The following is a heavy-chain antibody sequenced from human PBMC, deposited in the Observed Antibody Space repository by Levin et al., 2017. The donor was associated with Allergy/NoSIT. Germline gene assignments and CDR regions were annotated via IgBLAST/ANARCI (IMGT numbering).Heavy chain of an antibody. J-gene: IGHJ4*02. CDR1: GFTFSSYS. CDR3: ARDRGGYYYDSSGRSYYFDY. Sequence: GGSLRLSCAASGFTFSSYSMNWVRQAPGKGLEWVSSISSSSSYIYYADSVKGRFTISRDNAKNSLYLQMNSLRAEDTAVYYCARDRGGYYYDSSGRSYYFDYWGQGTLVTVSS. D-gene: IGHD3-22*01. CDR2: ISSSSSYI. V-gene: IGHV3-21*01.